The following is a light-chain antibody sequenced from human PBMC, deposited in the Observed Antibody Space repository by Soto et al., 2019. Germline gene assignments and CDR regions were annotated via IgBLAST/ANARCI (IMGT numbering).Light chain of an antibody. J-gene: IGKJ1*01. CDR1: QSVGGD. Sequence: EVLMTQSPATLSVSPGERVTLSCRASQSVGGDVAWYQQKPGQAPRLLIFGAVTRATGIPARFSGSGSGTDFTLNISRLQSEDFVIYYCQQYNHWPQTFGQGTRVEIK. CDR2: GAV. V-gene: IGKV3-15*01. CDR3: QQYNHWPQT.